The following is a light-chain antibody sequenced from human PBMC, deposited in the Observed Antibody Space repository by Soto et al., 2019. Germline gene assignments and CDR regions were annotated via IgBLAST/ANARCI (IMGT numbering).Light chain of an antibody. CDR1: TSDVGGYNY. Sequence: QSLLTQPACVSGSRGQSITISCTGTTSDVGGYNYVSWYQQHPGKAPKLMIYEVTNRPSGVSYRFSGSKSGNTASLTISGLQAEDEADYYCCSYTSISTSVFGTGTKVTVL. J-gene: IGLJ1*01. CDR2: EVT. CDR3: CSYTSISTSV. V-gene: IGLV2-14*01.